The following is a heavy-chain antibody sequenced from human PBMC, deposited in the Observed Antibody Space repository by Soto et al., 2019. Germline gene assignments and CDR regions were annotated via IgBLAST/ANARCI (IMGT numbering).Heavy chain of an antibody. V-gene: IGHV3-30*18. J-gene: IGHJ6*02. CDR1: GFTFISYG. CDR3: AKVRGSSPGRFYYYYGMDV. D-gene: IGHD6-6*01. CDR2: ISYDGSNK. Sequence: PGGSLRLSCAASGFTFISYGMHWVRQAPGKGLEWVAVISYDGSNKYYADSVKGRFTISRDNSKNTLYLQMNSLRAEDTAVYYCAKVRGSSPGRFYYYYGMDVWGQGTTVTVSS.